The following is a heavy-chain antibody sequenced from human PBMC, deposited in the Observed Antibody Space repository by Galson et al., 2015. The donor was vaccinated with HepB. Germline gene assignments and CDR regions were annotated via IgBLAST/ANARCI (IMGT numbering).Heavy chain of an antibody. CDR1: GFTFSSYS. CDR2: ISSSSSYI. V-gene: IGHV3-21*01. J-gene: IGHJ4*02. D-gene: IGHD4-17*01. Sequence: SLRLSCAASGFTFSSYSMNWVRQAPGKGLEWVSSISSSSSYIYYADSVKGRFTISRDNAKNSLYLQMNSLRAEDTAVYYCARGSATVTTGYYWGQGTLVTVSS. CDR3: ARGSATVTTGYY.